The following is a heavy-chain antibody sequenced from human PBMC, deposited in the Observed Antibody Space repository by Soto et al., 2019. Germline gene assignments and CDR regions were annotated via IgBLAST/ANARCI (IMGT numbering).Heavy chain of an antibody. J-gene: IGHJ4*02. Sequence: PSETLSLTCAVYGGSFSGYSWTWIRQPPGTGLEWIGEINHTGSTNYNPSLKSRVTISVDRSKNQFSLKLSSVTAAGTAVYYCARHFSVDYFDYWGQGTLVTVSS. CDR3: ARHFSVDYFDY. CDR2: INHTGST. V-gene: IGHV4-34*01. CDR1: GGSFSGYS.